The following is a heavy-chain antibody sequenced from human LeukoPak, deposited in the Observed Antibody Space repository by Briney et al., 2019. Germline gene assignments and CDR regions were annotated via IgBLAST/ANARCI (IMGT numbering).Heavy chain of an antibody. CDR3: ARDPTFYGDYGGGFDY. J-gene: IGHJ4*02. Sequence: PGGSLRLSCAASGFTVSINYMSWVRQAPGKGLEWVSVIYSGGSTYYADSVKGRFTISRDNSKNTLYLQMNSLRAEDTAVYYCARDPTFYGDYGGGFDYWGQGTLVTVSS. CDR2: IYSGGST. V-gene: IGHV3-66*01. CDR1: GFTVSINY. D-gene: IGHD4-17*01.